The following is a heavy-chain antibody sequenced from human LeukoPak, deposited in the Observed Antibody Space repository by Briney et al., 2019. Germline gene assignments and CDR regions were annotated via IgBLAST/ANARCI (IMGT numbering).Heavy chain of an antibody. Sequence: SETLSLTCTVSGGSISSSSYYWGWIRQPPGKGLEWIGSIYYSGSTYYNPSLKSRVTISVDTSKNQFSLKLSSVTAADTAVYYCARDTFYTALDYWGQGTLVTVSS. CDR1: GGSISSSSYY. CDR3: ARDTFYTALDY. J-gene: IGHJ4*02. D-gene: IGHD2/OR15-2a*01. V-gene: IGHV4-39*07. CDR2: IYYSGST.